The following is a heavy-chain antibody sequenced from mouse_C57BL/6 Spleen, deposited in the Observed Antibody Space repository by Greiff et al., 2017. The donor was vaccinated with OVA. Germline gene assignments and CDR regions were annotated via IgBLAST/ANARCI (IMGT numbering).Heavy chain of an antibody. V-gene: IGHV1-82*01. CDR3: ARGHDGYYFAY. CDR1: GYAFSSSW. CDR2: IYPGDGDT. J-gene: IGHJ3*01. D-gene: IGHD2-3*01. Sequence: QVQLQQSGPELVKPGASVKISCKASGYAFSSSWMNWVKQRPGKGLEWIGRIYPGDGDTNYNGKFKGKATLTADKSSSTAYMQLSSLTSEDSAVYFCARGHDGYYFAYWGQGTLVTVSA.